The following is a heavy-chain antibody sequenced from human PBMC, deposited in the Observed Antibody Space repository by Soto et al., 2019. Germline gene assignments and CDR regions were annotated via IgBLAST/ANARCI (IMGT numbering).Heavy chain of an antibody. CDR3: HLTGTMASI. CDR2: IDPSDSYT. V-gene: IGHV5-10-1*01. CDR1: GYSFTNYW. Sequence: PGESLKISCKGSGYSFTNYWINWVRQMPGKGLEWMGKIDPSDSYTNYSPSFQGHVTMSADKSISTAYLQWSSLKASDTAIYYCHLTGTMASIWGQGTLVTVSS. D-gene: IGHD3-10*01. J-gene: IGHJ4*02.